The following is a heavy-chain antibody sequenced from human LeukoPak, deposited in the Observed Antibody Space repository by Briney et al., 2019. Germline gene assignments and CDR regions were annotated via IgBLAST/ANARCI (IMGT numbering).Heavy chain of an antibody. Sequence: PGGSLRLSCAASGFIFSSYWMHWVRQATGKGLEWVSLIGSAGDTYYPGSVKGRFTISRENAKSSVYLQMNSLRAGDTAVYYCARGGESDAFDIWGQGTVVTVSS. J-gene: IGHJ3*02. V-gene: IGHV3-13*01. CDR3: ARGGESDAFDI. CDR1: GFIFSSYW. CDR2: IGSAGDT. D-gene: IGHD3-16*01.